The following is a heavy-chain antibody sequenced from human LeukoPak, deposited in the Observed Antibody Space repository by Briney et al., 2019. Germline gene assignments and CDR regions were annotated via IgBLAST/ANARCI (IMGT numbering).Heavy chain of an antibody. J-gene: IGHJ1*01. CDR2: ISWKSTNI. V-gene: IGHV3-9*01. D-gene: IGHD1-26*01. Sequence: GRSLRLSCEGSGFIFEEYVMHWVRQVPGKGLEWVSGISWKSTNIDYADSVKGRFTISRDNAQNFLFLQMNSLRVEDTAFYYCVKEGGSSNGYFQDWGQGTLVTVSS. CDR1: GFIFEEYV. CDR3: VKEGGSSNGYFQD.